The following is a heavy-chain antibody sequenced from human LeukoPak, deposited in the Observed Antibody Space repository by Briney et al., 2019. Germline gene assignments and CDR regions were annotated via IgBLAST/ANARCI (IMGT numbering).Heavy chain of an antibody. V-gene: IGHV4-34*01. CDR1: GGSFSGYY. CDR2: INHSGST. D-gene: IGHD4-17*01. J-gene: IGHJ4*02. Sequence: SETLSLTCAVYGGSFSGYYWSWIRQPPGKGLEWIGEINHSGSTNYNPSLKSRVTISVDTSKNQFSLKLSSVTAADTAVYYCARKLGIFTVTTASDYWGQGTLVTVSS. CDR3: ARKLGIFTVTTASDY.